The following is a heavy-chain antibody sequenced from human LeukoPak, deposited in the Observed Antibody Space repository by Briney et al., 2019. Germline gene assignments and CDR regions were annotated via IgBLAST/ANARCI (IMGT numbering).Heavy chain of an antibody. D-gene: IGHD3-22*01. V-gene: IGHV4-39*07. J-gene: IGHJ6*03. Sequence: SETLSLTCTVSGGSISSSSYYWGWIRQPPGKGLEWIGSIYYSGSTYYNPSLKSRVTISVDTSKNQFSLKLSSVTAADTAVYYCATSARHYYDSSGYYYVDSIHPALYYYYYMDVWGKGTTVTVSS. CDR3: ATSARHYYDSSGYYYVDSIHPALYYYYYMDV. CDR2: IYYSGST. CDR1: GGSISSSSYY.